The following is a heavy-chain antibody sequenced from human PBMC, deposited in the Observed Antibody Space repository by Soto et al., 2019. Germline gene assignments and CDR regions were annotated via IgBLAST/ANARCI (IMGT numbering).Heavy chain of an antibody. CDR1: GFTFSSYA. Sequence: QVQLVESGGGVVQPGRSLRLSCAASGFTFSSYAMHWVRQAPGKGLEWVAVLSYDGSNKYYADSVKGRFTISRDNSKNTLYLQMDSLRAEDTALYYCARVSLGSSGYYREEADYWGQGTLVTVSS. CDR3: ARVSLGSSGYYREEADY. V-gene: IGHV3-30-3*01. D-gene: IGHD3-22*01. J-gene: IGHJ4*02. CDR2: LSYDGSNK.